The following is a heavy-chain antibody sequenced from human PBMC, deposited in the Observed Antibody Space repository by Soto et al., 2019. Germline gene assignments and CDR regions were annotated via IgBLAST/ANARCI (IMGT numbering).Heavy chain of an antibody. D-gene: IGHD2-2*01. Sequence: SETLSLTCTVYGGSFSGYYWSWIRQPPGKGLEWIGEINHSGSTNYNPSLKSRVTISVDTSKNQFSLKLSSVTAADTAVYYCARDNPAVVPAAMSAAYMDVWGKGTTVTVSS. CDR3: ARDNPAVVPAAMSAAYMDV. CDR1: GGSFSGYY. V-gene: IGHV4-34*01. CDR2: INHSGST. J-gene: IGHJ6*03.